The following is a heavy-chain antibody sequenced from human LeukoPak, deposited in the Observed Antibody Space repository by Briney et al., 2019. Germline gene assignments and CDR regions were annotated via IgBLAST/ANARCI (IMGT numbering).Heavy chain of an antibody. V-gene: IGHV4-34*01. Sequence: SETLSLTCAVYGGSFSGYCWSWIRQPPGKGLEWIGEINHSGSTNYNPSLKSRVTISVDTSKNQFSLKLSSVTAADTAVYYCAGNTVTTSRWGQGTLVTVSS. CDR3: AGNTVTTSR. CDR1: GGSFSGYC. D-gene: IGHD4-17*01. CDR2: INHSGST. J-gene: IGHJ4*02.